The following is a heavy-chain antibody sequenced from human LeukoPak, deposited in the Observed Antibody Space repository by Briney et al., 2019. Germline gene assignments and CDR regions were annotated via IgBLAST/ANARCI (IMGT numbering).Heavy chain of an antibody. Sequence: ASVKVSCKASGGTFSSYAISWVRQAPGQGLEWMGRIIPILGIANYAQKFQGRVTITADKSTSTAYMELSSLRSEDTAVYYCARERSILTGYYEYWGQGTLVTVSS. CDR2: IIPILGIA. CDR1: GGTFSSYA. D-gene: IGHD3-9*01. J-gene: IGHJ4*02. CDR3: ARERSILTGYYEY. V-gene: IGHV1-69*04.